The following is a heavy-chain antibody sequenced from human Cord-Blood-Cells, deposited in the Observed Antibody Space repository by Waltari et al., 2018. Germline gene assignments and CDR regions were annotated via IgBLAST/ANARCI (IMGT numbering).Heavy chain of an antibody. V-gene: IGHV3-53*02. D-gene: IGHD3-3*01. Sequence: EVQLVETGGGLIQPWGSLRLSCAASGFTVSSNYMSWVRQAPGKGLEWVSVIYSGGSTYYADSVKGRFTISRDNSKNTLYLQMNSLRAEDTAVYYCARDYFWSGYYYYGMDVWGQGTTVTVSS. CDR2: IYSGGST. CDR3: ARDYFWSGYYYYGMDV. CDR1: GFTVSSNY. J-gene: IGHJ6*02.